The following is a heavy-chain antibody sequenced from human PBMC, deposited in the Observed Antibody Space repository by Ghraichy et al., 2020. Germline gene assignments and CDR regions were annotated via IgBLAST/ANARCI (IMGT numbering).Heavy chain of an antibody. D-gene: IGHD2-8*02. V-gene: IGHV4-39*01. CDR1: GDSISRVGYN. CDR3: ARLPTGFPNWFDA. CDR2: VYYTGTT. Sequence: SETLSLTCSVSGDSISRVGYNWGWIRQPPGKGLEWIGTVYYTGTTYYNPSLQSRVTISVDTSNNQFSLRLTSVTAADTAMYYCARLPTGFPNWFDAWGQGSLVTVSS. J-gene: IGHJ5*02.